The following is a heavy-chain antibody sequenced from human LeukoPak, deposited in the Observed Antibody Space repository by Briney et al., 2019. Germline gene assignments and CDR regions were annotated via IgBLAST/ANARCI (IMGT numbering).Heavy chain of an antibody. CDR2: MNPNSGNT. J-gene: IGHJ4*02. CDR3: ARGRGYSYGLLNY. D-gene: IGHD5-18*01. V-gene: IGHV1-8*01. CDR1: GYTFTSYD. Sequence: ASVKVSCKASGYTFTSYDINWVRQATGQGLEWMGWMNPNSGNTAYAQKFQGRVTMTRNTSISTAHMELSSLKSEDTAVYYCARGRGYSYGLLNYWGQGTLVTVSS.